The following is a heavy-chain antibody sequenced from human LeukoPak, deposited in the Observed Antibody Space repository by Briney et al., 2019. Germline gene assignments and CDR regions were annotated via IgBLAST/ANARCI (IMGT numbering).Heavy chain of an antibody. CDR2: ISYDGKNK. J-gene: IGHJ4*02. CDR3: AKDGDILGAAYYSDY. Sequence: GGSLRLSCAASGFTFSRYGMHWVRQAPGKGLEWVAVISYDGKNKYSVDSVKGRFTISRDNSKNTLYLQMNSLRAEDTAVYYCAKDGDILGAAYYSDYWGQGTLVTVSS. V-gene: IGHV3-30*18. CDR1: GFTFSRYG. D-gene: IGHD1-26*01.